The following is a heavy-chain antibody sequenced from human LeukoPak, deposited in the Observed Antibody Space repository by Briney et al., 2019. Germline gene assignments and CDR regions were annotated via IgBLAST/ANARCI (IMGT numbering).Heavy chain of an antibody. D-gene: IGHD6-19*01. CDR2: IYYSGST. J-gene: IGHJ4*02. Sequence: SETLSLTCTVSGGSISSSSYYWGWIRQPPGKGLEWIGSIYYSGSTNYNPSLKSRVTISVDTSKNQFSLKLSSVTAADTAVYYCARAPGYSSGWYGARGTSRYFDYWGQGTLVTVSS. CDR3: ARAPGYSSGWYGARGTSRYFDY. V-gene: IGHV4-39*07. CDR1: GGSISSSSYY.